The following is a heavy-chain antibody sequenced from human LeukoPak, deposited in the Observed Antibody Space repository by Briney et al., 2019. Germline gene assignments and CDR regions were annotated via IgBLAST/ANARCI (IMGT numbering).Heavy chain of an antibody. J-gene: IGHJ4*02. V-gene: IGHV3-7*01. CDR3: ARLYGDVTTSDY. D-gene: IGHD2-21*02. CDR2: LNQDGSQK. CDR1: GFTFNDFW. Sequence: GGSLRLSCTGSGFTFNDFWMSWVRQAPGRGLEWVASLNQDGSQKDYVDSVKGRFTISRDNAENSLYLQMNSLRADDTAIFYCARLYGDVTTSDYWGQGILVTVSS.